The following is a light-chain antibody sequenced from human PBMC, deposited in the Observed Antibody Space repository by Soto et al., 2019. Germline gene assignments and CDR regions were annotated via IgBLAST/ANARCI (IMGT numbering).Light chain of an antibody. CDR2: GAS. Sequence: EKVMTQSPVTLSVSPGERATLSCRASQSVGSKLAWYQQKPGQAPRLLIYGASTRATGIPVRFSGSGSGTEFTITINSLQSEDSAVYYCQQYDVWPALTFGGGTKVEIK. CDR3: QQYDVWPALT. CDR1: QSVGSK. V-gene: IGKV3-15*01. J-gene: IGKJ4*01.